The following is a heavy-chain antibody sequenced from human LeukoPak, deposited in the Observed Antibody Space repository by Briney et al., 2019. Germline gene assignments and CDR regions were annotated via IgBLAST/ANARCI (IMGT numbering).Heavy chain of an antibody. CDR2: ISYDGSNK. Sequence: GRSLRLSCAASGFTFSSYAMHWVRQAPGKELEWVAVISYDGSNKYYADSVKGRFTISRDNSKNTLYLQMNSLRAEDTAVYYCVLIAAAGAAFDYWGQGTLVTVSS. J-gene: IGHJ4*02. CDR1: GFTFSSYA. D-gene: IGHD6-13*01. V-gene: IGHV3-30*04. CDR3: VLIAAAGAAFDY.